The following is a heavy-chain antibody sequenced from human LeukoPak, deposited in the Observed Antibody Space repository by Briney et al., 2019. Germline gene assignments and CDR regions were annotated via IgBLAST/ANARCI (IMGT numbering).Heavy chain of an antibody. D-gene: IGHD3-10*01. CDR3: ARDRSTIDRGFGP. CDR1: GGTFSSYA. V-gene: IGHV1-69*13. CDR2: IIPIFGTA. J-gene: IGHJ5*02. Sequence: EASVKVSCKASGGTFSSYAISWVRQAPGQGLEWMGGIIPIFGTANYAQKFQGRVTITADESTSTAYMELSSLRSEDTAVYYCARDRSTIDRGFGPWGQGTLVTVSS.